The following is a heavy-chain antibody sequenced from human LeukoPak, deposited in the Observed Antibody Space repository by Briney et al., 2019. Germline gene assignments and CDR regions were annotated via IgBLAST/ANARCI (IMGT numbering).Heavy chain of an antibody. D-gene: IGHD3-22*01. Sequence: SETLSLTCAVYGGSFSGYYWSWIRQPPGKGLEWIGEIKHSGSTNYNPPLKSRVTISVDTSKNQFSLKLSSVTAADTAVYYCASLYYDSSGYPYFDYWGQGTLVTVSS. CDR3: ASLYYDSSGYPYFDY. J-gene: IGHJ4*02. CDR2: IKHSGST. CDR1: GGSFSGYY. V-gene: IGHV4-34*01.